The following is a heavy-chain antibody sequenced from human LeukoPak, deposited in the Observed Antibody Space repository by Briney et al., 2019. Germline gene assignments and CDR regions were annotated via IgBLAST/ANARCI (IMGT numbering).Heavy chain of an antibody. CDR2: ISAYNGNT. CDR3: ARGSEGYYDILTGSLKD. J-gene: IGHJ4*02. D-gene: IGHD3-9*01. Sequence: ASVKVSCKASGYTFTSYGISWVRQAPGQELEWMGWISAYNGNTNYAQKLQGRVTMTTDTSTSTAYMELRSLRSDDTAVYYCARGSEGYYDILTGSLKDWGQGTLVTVSS. CDR1: GYTFTSYG. V-gene: IGHV1-18*01.